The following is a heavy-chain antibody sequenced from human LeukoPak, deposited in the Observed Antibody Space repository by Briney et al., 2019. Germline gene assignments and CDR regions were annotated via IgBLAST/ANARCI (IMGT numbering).Heavy chain of an antibody. CDR2: IIPIFGTA. J-gene: IGHJ4*02. CDR3: ARDKLVREGIAVAGTFDY. CDR1: GFTFSSYA. Sequence: NPGGSLRLSCAASGFTFSSYAISWVRQAPGQGLEWMGRIIPIFGTANYAQKFQGRVTITTDESTSTAYMELSSLRSEDTAVYYCARDKLVREGIAVAGTFDYWGQGTLVTVSS. V-gene: IGHV1-69*05. D-gene: IGHD6-19*01.